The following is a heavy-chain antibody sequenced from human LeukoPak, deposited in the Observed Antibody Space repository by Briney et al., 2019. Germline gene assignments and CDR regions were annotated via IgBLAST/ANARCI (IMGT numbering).Heavy chain of an antibody. CDR2: ISSSADTV. D-gene: IGHD3-9*01. CDR3: ARGPLRYFDWLPNYYFDY. J-gene: IGHJ4*02. V-gene: IGHV3-11*04. Sequence: KPGGSLRLSCAASGFTFSDYYMSWIRQAPGKGLEWVSYISSSADTVYYADSVKGRFTISRDNAKSSLYLQMNSLRAEDTAIYYCARGPLRYFDWLPNYYFDYWGQGTLVTVSS. CDR1: GFTFSDYY.